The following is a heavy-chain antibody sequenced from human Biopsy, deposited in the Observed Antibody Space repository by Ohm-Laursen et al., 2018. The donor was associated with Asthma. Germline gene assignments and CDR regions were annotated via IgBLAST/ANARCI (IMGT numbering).Heavy chain of an antibody. CDR3: ARDPHNSYLAPLRTKFNSYYYGMDV. CDR2: IIPIFGTA. CDR1: VGTFSSYA. J-gene: IGHJ6*02. D-gene: IGHD1-7*01. Sequence: SVKVSCNASVGTFSSYAISWGRQAPGQGLEGMGGIIPIFGTANYAQKFQGRVTITADESTSTAYMELSSLRSEDTAVYYCARDPHNSYLAPLRTKFNSYYYGMDVWGQGTTVTVSS. V-gene: IGHV1-69*13.